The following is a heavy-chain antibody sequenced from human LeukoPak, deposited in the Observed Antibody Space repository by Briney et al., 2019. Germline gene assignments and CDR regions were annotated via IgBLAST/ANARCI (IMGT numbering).Heavy chain of an antibody. Sequence: PGGSLRLSCAASGFTFSDYYMSWIRQAPGKGLEWVSYISSSGSTIYYADSMKGRFTISRDNAKNSLYLQMNSLRAEDTAVYYCARDTTVTRDLGRFDYWGQGTLVTVSS. V-gene: IGHV3-11*01. J-gene: IGHJ4*02. CDR3: ARDTTVTRDLGRFDY. CDR2: ISSSGSTI. D-gene: IGHD4-17*01. CDR1: GFTFSDYY.